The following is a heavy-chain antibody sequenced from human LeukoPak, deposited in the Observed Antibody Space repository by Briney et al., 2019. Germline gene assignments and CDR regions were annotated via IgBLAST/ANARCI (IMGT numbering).Heavy chain of an antibody. CDR3: ARDILRLGELSFLD. V-gene: IGHV3-21*03. CDR1: GFTFTSHS. CDR2: ISSSSSYI. Sequence: TGVSLRLSCVASGFTFTSHSLNWLRQAPGKGLEWVSSISSSSSYIYYADSVKGRFTISRDNAKNSLYLQMNSLRAEDTAVYYCARDILRLGELSFLDWGQGTLVTVSS. D-gene: IGHD3-16*02. J-gene: IGHJ4*02.